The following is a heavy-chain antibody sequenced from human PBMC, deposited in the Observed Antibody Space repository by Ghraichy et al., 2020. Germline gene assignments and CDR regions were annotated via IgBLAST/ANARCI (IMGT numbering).Heavy chain of an antibody. V-gene: IGHV3-30*18. CDR1: GFTFSSYG. CDR3: AKDRYRGYYTSYYYGMDV. Sequence: GGSLRLSCAASGFTFSSYGMHWVRQAPGKGLEWVAVISYDGSNKYYADSVKGRFTISRDNSKNTLYLKMNSLRAEDTAVYYCAKDRYRGYYTSYYYGMDVWGQGTTVTVS. D-gene: IGHD3-3*01. J-gene: IGHJ6*02. CDR2: ISYDGSNK.